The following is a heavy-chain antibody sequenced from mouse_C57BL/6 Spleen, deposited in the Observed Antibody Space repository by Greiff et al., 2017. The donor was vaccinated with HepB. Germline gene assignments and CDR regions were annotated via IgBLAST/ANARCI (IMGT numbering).Heavy chain of an antibody. Sequence: QVQLQQSGPELVKPGASVKISCKASGYAFSSSWMNWVKQRPGKGLEWIGRIYPGDGDTNYNGKFKGKATLTADKSSSTAYMQLSSLTSEDSAVYFCARRTGTGWFAYWGQGTLVTVSA. CDR2: IYPGDGDT. J-gene: IGHJ3*01. V-gene: IGHV1-82*01. D-gene: IGHD4-1*01. CDR1: GYAFSSSW. CDR3: ARRTGTGWFAY.